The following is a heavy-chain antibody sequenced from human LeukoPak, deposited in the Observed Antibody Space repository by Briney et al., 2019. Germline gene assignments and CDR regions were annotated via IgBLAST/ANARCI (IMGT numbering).Heavy chain of an antibody. J-gene: IGHJ5*02. V-gene: IGHV3-23*01. CDR3: AKDSDYYGSGSSWFDP. CDR1: GFTFSSYA. Sequence: GGSLRLSCSASGFTFSSYAMSWVRQAPGKGLEWVSAISGSGGSTYYADSVKGRFTISRDNSKNTLFLQMNSLRAEDTAVYYCAKDSDYYGSGSSWFDPWGQGTLVTVSS. D-gene: IGHD3-10*01. CDR2: ISGSGGST.